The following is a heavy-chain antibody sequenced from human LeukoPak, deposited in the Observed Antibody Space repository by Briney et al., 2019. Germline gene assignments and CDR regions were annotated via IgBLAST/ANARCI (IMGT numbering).Heavy chain of an antibody. CDR2: INHSGST. J-gene: IGHJ4*02. V-gene: IGHV4-34*01. CDR1: GGSFSGYY. CDR3: ARESSVRWLGDLEY. Sequence: KPSETLSLTCAVYGGSFSGYYWSWIRQPPGKGLEWIGEINHSGSTNYNPSLKSRVTISVDTSKNQFSLKLSSVTAADTAVYYCARESSVRWLGDLEYWGQGTLVTVSS. D-gene: IGHD3-10*01.